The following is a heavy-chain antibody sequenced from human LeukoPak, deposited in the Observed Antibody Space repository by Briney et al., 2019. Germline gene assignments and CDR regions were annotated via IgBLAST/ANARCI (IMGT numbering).Heavy chain of an antibody. D-gene: IGHD3-22*01. V-gene: IGHV4-59*01. CDR2: IYSSGST. CDR1: GGSISSYY. Sequence: SETLSLTCTVSGGSISSYYRSWIRQPPGKVLEWIGYIYSSGSTNYNPSLKSRITISVDTSKNQFSLKLSSVTAADTAVYYCARFGGVMIVANPDYWGQGTLVTVSS. CDR3: ARFGGVMIVANPDY. J-gene: IGHJ4*02.